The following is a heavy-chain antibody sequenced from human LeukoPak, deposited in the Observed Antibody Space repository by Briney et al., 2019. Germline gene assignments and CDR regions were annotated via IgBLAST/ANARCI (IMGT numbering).Heavy chain of an antibody. Sequence: GKSLRLSCAASGFTFRSYAIHWVRQAPGKGLEWVAFISYDGNIKYYADSVKGRFSISRDNSKNTLSLQMNSLRGEDTAVYYCARDRSEHYSTGYWGQGTLVSVSS. CDR2: ISYDGNIK. V-gene: IGHV3-30-3*01. CDR3: ARDRSEHYSTGY. D-gene: IGHD3-10*01. J-gene: IGHJ4*02. CDR1: GFTFRSYA.